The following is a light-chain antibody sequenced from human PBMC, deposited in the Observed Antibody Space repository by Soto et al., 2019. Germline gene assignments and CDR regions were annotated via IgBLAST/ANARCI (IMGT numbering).Light chain of an antibody. CDR2: EVS. J-gene: IGLJ1*01. Sequence: QSVLTQGSSGSDSPVPSITISCTGTSSDVGGYNYVSWYQQHPGKAPKLMIYEVSNRPSGVSNRFSGSKSGNTASLTISGLQAEDEADYYCSSYTSSSTLYVFGTGTKVTVL. CDR1: SSDVGGYNY. V-gene: IGLV2-14*01. CDR3: SSYTSSSTLYV.